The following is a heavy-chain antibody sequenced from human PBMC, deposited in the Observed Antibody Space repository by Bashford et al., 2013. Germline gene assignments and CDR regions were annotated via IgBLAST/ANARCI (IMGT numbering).Heavy chain of an antibody. Sequence: SETLSLTCTVSGGPVSSDGYFWSWIRQPPGKELEWIAYIYYTGSTIYNPSLKSRVTMSVDTSKNQFSLKLSSVTAADRAVYYCARGGLPTVTTPWIFDLWGRGTLVTVSS. V-gene: IGHV4-61*08. CDR1: GGPVSSDGYF. CDR3: ARGGLPTVTTPWIFDL. J-gene: IGHJ2*01. CDR2: IYYTGST. D-gene: IGHD4-17*01.